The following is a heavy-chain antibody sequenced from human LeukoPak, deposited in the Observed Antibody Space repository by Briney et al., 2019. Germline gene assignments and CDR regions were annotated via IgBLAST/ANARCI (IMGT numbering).Heavy chain of an antibody. CDR3: ARGTVTISNAFDI. CDR1: GFTFSSYG. J-gene: IGHJ3*02. CDR2: IWYDGSNK. Sequence: PGGSLRLSCAASGFTFSSYGMHWVRQAPGKGLEWVAVIWYDGSNKYYADSVKGRFTISRDNSENTLYLQMNSLRAEDTAVYYCARGTVTISNAFDIWGQGTMVTVSS. D-gene: IGHD3-9*01. V-gene: IGHV3-33*01.